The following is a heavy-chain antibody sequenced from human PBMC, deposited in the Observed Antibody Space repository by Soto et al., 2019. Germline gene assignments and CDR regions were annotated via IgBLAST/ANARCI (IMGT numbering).Heavy chain of an antibody. D-gene: IGHD1-26*01. CDR3: TRALSGRYSPDY. Sequence: PGGSLRLSCAASGFTFSSYCMHWVRQAPGKGLVWVSRINSDGSSTSYADSVKGRFTVSRDNAQNALYLQMNRLTDEDTAVYYYTRALSGRYSPDYWGQGTLVTVSS. CDR1: GFTFSSYC. J-gene: IGHJ4*02. V-gene: IGHV3-74*01. CDR2: INSDGSST.